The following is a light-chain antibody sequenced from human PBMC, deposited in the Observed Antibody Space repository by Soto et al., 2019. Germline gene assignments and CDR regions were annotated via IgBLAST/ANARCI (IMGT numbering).Light chain of an antibody. V-gene: IGKV3-15*01. Sequence: EIVMTQSPATLSVSPGERATLFCRASQSISSNLVWYQQKPGQAPRLLIYGASTRVTGVPGRFSGSGFGTDFTLTINNLEPEDFAVYYCQQRGNWPLTFGGGTKVEI. CDR1: QSISSN. CDR3: QQRGNWPLT. J-gene: IGKJ4*01. CDR2: GAS.